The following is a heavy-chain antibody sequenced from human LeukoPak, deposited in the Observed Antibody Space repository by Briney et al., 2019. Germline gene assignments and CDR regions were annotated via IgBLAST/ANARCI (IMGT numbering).Heavy chain of an antibody. J-gene: IGHJ4*02. Sequence: ASVKVSCKASGYTFTDFGISWVRQAPGQGLGWMGWISAYNGNTNYAQKFQGRVTMATDTSTGTAYMEMRSLRSDDTAVYYCARDLGASTVIFFDYWGQGTLVTVSS. CDR2: ISAYNGNT. CDR3: ARDLGASTVIFFDY. CDR1: GYTFTDFG. V-gene: IGHV1-18*01. D-gene: IGHD4-17*01.